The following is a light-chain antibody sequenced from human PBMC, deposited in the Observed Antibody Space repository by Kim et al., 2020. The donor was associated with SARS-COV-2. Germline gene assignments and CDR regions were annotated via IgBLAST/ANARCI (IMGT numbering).Light chain of an antibody. CDR1: SLRSYY. V-gene: IGLV3-19*01. CDR2: GKN. J-gene: IGLJ2*01. CDR3: KSRDSRGKVV. Sequence: ELTQDPAVSVALGQTVRITCQGDSLRSYYATWYQQKSGQAPVLVFYGKNNRPSGIPDRFSGSSSGNTASLTITGAQAADEADYYCKSRDSRGKVVFGGGTKVTVL.